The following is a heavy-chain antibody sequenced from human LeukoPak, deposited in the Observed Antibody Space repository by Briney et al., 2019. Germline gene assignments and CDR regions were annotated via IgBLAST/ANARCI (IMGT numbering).Heavy chain of an antibody. Sequence: SVKVSCKASGYTFSNYYMHWVRQAPGQGLEWMGEIIPIFSTTNYAQKFQGRVTITADKSTSTAYMELSSRRSEDTAMYYCARRYCTNGVCYHDRGAFDIWGQGTMVTVSS. D-gene: IGHD2-8*01. CDR1: GYTFSNYY. CDR3: ARRYCTNGVCYHDRGAFDI. V-gene: IGHV1-69*06. J-gene: IGHJ3*02. CDR2: IIPIFSTT.